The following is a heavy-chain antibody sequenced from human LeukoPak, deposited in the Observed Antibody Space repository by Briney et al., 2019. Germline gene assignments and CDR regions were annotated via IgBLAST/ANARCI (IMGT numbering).Heavy chain of an antibody. Sequence: ASVKVSCKASGYTFTSYDINWVRQATGQGLEWMGWMNPNSGNTGYAQKFQGRVTMTRSTSISTAYMELSSLRSEDTAVYYCARAGTYYDFWSGYYSGYYYYYYMDVWGKGTTVTVSS. CDR1: GYTFTSYD. D-gene: IGHD3-3*01. CDR3: ARAGTYYDFWSGYYSGYYYYYYMDV. J-gene: IGHJ6*03. CDR2: MNPNSGNT. V-gene: IGHV1-8*01.